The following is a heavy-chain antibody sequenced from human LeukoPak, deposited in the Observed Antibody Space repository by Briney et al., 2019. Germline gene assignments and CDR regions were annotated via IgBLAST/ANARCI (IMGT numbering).Heavy chain of an antibody. CDR1: GGTFSIYA. CDR2: IIPIFGTA. D-gene: IGHD2-2*02. V-gene: IGHV1-69*01. Sequence: SVKVSCKASGGTFSIYAISWVRQAPGQGLEWMGGIIPIFGTANYAQKFQGRVTITADESTSTAYMELSSLRSEDTAVYYCARGAPDYCSSTSCYMGRFDYWGQGTLVTVSS. CDR3: ARGAPDYCSSTSCYMGRFDY. J-gene: IGHJ4*02.